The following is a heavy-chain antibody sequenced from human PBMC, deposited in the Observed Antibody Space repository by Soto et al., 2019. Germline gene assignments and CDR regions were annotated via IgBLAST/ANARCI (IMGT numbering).Heavy chain of an antibody. J-gene: IGHJ4*02. Sequence: PGGSLRLSCAASGFTFSSAWMNWVRQAPGKGLEWVGLIKSRHDGGTTDYAAPVKGRFSISRDDSRNTLYLQMNSLITEDTAVYYCAADLPNDNYPIGYWGQGTLVTVSS. D-gene: IGHD1-1*01. CDR3: AADLPNDNYPIGY. V-gene: IGHV3-15*07. CDR1: GFTFSSAW. CDR2: IKSRHDGGTT.